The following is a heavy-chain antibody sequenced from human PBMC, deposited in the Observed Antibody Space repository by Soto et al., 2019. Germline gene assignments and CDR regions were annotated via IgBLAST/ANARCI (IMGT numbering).Heavy chain of an antibody. J-gene: IGHJ4*02. Sequence: EVQLLESGGALVQPGGSLRLSCAASGFTFSSYAMSWVRQAPGKGLEWVSAISGSGGSTYYADSVKGRFTISRDNSKNTLYLQMNSLRAEDTAVHYCAKGTTLMVYAIDHWGQGTLVTVSS. CDR1: GFTFSSYA. D-gene: IGHD2-8*01. CDR3: AKGTTLMVYAIDH. V-gene: IGHV3-23*01. CDR2: ISGSGGST.